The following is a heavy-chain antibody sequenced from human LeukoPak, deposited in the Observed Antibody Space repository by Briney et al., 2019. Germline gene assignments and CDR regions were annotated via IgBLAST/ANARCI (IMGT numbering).Heavy chain of an antibody. CDR1: GFTFCTFA. CDR3: ATYRQVLLPFES. Sequence: GGSLRLSCAASGFTFCTFAMIWVRQPPGKGLEWVSSIFPSGGEIHYADSVRGRFTISRDNSKSTLSLQMNRLRAEDTAIYYCATYRQVLLPFESWGQGTLVTVSS. D-gene: IGHD2-8*02. J-gene: IGHJ4*02. CDR2: IFPSGGEI. V-gene: IGHV3-23*01.